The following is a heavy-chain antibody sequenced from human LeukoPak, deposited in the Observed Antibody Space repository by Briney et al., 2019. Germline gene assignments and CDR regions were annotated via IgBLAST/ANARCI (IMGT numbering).Heavy chain of an antibody. CDR1: GFTFSSYW. CDR3: ARARLSFTRGIGANYFDY. CDR2: IKGDGSEK. D-gene: IGHD2-15*01. Sequence: GGSLRLSCAASGFTFSSYWMSWVRQAPGKGLEWVANIKGDGSEKYYVDSVKGRFSISGDNAKNFLYLQVNSLRADDTAVYYCARARLSFTRGIGANYFDYWGQGTPVTVSS. J-gene: IGHJ4*02. V-gene: IGHV3-7*01.